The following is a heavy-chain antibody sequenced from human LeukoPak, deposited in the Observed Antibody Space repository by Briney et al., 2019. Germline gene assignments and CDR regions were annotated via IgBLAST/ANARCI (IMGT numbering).Heavy chain of an antibody. D-gene: IGHD4-17*01. CDR3: ARDFGYGDYFFDD. CDR1: DDSISSSNYY. J-gene: IGHJ4*02. CDR2: VYHSGIT. Sequence: SETLSLTCTVSDDSISSSNYYWSWVRLPPGKGLEWIGYVYHSGITKFNPSLNNRVTISMDTSRNQFSLRLSSVTAADTAVYYCARDFGYGDYFFDDWGQGTLVTVSS. V-gene: IGHV4-61*01.